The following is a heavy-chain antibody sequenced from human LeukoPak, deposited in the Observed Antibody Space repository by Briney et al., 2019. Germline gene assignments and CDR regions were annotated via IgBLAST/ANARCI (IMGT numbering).Heavy chain of an antibody. J-gene: IGHJ4*02. CDR3: ARCFRSTQRWLQLINPVDY. V-gene: IGHV5-51*01. Sequence: TGESLKISCKGSGYSFTSYWIGWVRQMPGKGLEWMGIIYPGDSDTRYSPSFQGQVTISADKPISTAYLQWSSLKASDTAMYYCARCFRSTQRWLQLINPVDYWGQGTLVTVSS. CDR1: GYSFTSYW. CDR2: IYPGDSDT. D-gene: IGHD5-24*01.